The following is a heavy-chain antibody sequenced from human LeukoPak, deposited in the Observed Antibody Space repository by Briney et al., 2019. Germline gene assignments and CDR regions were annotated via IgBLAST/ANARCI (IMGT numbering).Heavy chain of an antibody. CDR3: ARVEPNDYGDYGAFDY. CDR2: IYYSGST. D-gene: IGHD4-17*01. Sequence: SETLSLTCTVSGGSISSGGYYWSWIRQHPGKGLEWIGYIYYSGSTYYNPSLKSRVTISVDTSKNQFSLKLSSVTAAGTAVYYCARVEPNDYGDYGAFDYWGQGTLVTVSS. J-gene: IGHJ4*02. V-gene: IGHV4-31*03. CDR1: GGSISSGGYY.